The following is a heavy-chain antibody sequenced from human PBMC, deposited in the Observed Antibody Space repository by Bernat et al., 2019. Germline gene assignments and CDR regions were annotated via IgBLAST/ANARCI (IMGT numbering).Heavy chain of an antibody. J-gene: IGHJ4*02. Sequence: QVQLVQSGAGVKKPGASVKVSCKASGYTFTGYYMHWVRQAPGQGLEWMGWINPNSGGTNYAQKFQGWVTMTRDTSISTAYMELSRLRSDDTAVYYCARDFARDYDFWSGYSPSYYFDYWGQGTLVTVSS. V-gene: IGHV1-2*04. D-gene: IGHD3-3*01. CDR1: GYTFTGYY. CDR3: ARDFARDYDFWSGYSPSYYFDY. CDR2: INPNSGGT.